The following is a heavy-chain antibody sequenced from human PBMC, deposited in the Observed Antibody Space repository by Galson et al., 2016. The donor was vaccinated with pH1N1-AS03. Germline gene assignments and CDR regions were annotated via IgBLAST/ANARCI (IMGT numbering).Heavy chain of an antibody. D-gene: IGHD2-21*01. CDR3: ARARGGEDAWSQDV. CDR2: ITSSGGSGPTI. V-gene: IGHV3-11*01. CDR1: GFTFSDYY. J-gene: IGHJ6*02. Sequence: SLRLSCAASGFTFSDYYMSWIRQAPGKGLEWISCITSSGGSGPTIYYADSVKGRFTISRDNAKDSLYLQMDSLRVEDTAVYCCARARGGEDAWSQDVWGQGTTVTVSS.